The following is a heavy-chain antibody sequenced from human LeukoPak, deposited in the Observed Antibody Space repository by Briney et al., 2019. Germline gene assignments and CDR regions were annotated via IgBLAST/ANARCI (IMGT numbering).Heavy chain of an antibody. CDR1: GFTFSDYY. Sequence: PGGSLRLSCAASGFTFSDYYMSWIRQAPGKGLEGVSYISSSGSTIYYADSVKGRFTISRDNAKNSLYLQMNSLRAEDAAVYYCARDPQLVGATDGVDYWGQGTLVTVSS. J-gene: IGHJ4*02. CDR3: ARDPQLVGATDGVDY. D-gene: IGHD1-26*01. CDR2: ISSSGSTI. V-gene: IGHV3-11*01.